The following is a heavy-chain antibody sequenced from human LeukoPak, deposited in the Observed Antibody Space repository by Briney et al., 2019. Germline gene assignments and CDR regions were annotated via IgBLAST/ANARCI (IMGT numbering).Heavy chain of an antibody. D-gene: IGHD1-26*01. CDR1: GFTVSSNY. V-gene: IGHV3-66*02. J-gene: IGHJ4*02. CDR3: ARDNYLVGATDYFDY. Sequence: GGSLRLSCAASGFTVSSNYMTWVRQAPGKGLEWVSVLYSGGSTYYADSVKGRFIISRDNSKNTLYLQMNSLRAEDTAVYYCARDNYLVGATDYFDYWGQGTLVTVSS. CDR2: LYSGGST.